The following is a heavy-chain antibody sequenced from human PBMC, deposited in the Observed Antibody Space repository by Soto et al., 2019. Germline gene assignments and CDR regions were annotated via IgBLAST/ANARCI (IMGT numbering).Heavy chain of an antibody. Sequence: EVQLLESGGGLVQPGGSLRLSCAASGFTFSSYAMSWVRQAPGKGLEWVSAVGTGGTAYYADSVKGRFTISRDNSKNTLYLPMNSLRGEDTAVYYCVPYIPAGETRYFQHWGQGTLVTVSS. J-gene: IGHJ1*01. CDR2: VGTGGTA. CDR3: VPYIPAGETRYFQH. CDR1: GFTFSSYA. D-gene: IGHD6-13*01. V-gene: IGHV3-23*01.